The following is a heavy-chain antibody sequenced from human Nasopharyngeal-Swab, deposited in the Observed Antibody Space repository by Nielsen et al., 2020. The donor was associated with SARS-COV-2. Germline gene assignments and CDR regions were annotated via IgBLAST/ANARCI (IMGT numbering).Heavy chain of an antibody. D-gene: IGHD3-22*01. J-gene: IGHJ6*02. V-gene: IGHV3-33*01. Sequence: WIRQPPGKGLEWVAVIWYDGSNKYCADSVKGRFTISRDNSKNTLYLQMNSLRAEDTAVYYCASSYYYDSSGYQALRSYYYYYGMDVWGQGTTVTVSS. CDR2: IWYDGSNK. CDR3: ASSYYYDSSGYQALRSYYYYYGMDV.